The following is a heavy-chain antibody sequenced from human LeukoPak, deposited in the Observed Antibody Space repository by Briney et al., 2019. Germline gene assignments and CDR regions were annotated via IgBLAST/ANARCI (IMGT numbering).Heavy chain of an antibody. CDR2: ISAYNGNT. CDR1: GYTFTIYG. Sequence: GASVKVSCKASGYTFTIYGISWVRQAPGQRLEWMGWISAYNGNTNYAQKLQGRVTMTTDTSTSTPYMELRSLRSDDTAVYYCARVPPFYDSSGHGPYYFDYWGQGTLVTVSS. CDR3: ARVPPFYDSSGHGPYYFDY. D-gene: IGHD3-22*01. J-gene: IGHJ4*02. V-gene: IGHV1-18*01.